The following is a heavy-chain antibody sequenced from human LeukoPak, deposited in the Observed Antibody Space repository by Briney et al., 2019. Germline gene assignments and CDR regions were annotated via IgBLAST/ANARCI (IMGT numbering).Heavy chain of an antibody. CDR3: ARDYYGAEDY. CDR1: GFTFSTYW. J-gene: IGHJ4*02. D-gene: IGHD4-17*01. V-gene: IGHV3-74*01. Sequence: PGGSLRLSCAASGFTFSTYWMHWVRHAPGKGPVWLSQITSDGSGTTYADSVKGRFTISRDNAKNTLYLQMNSLRAEDTAVYFCARDYYGAEDYWGQGTLVTVSS. CDR2: ITSDGSGT.